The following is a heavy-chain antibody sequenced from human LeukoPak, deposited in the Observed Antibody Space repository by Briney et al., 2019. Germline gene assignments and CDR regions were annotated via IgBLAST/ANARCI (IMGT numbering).Heavy chain of an antibody. Sequence: GGSLRLSCTASGFTFSSYAMSGVRQAPGKGLEWVSAISGIIGSTHYADSVKGRFTISRDNSRNTLYLQMNSLRAEDTALYYCAKDVEGAVAGYFDYWGQGTLVTVSS. CDR3: AKDVEGAVAGYFDY. CDR2: ISGIIGST. CDR1: GFTFSSYA. D-gene: IGHD6-19*01. V-gene: IGHV3-23*01. J-gene: IGHJ4*02.